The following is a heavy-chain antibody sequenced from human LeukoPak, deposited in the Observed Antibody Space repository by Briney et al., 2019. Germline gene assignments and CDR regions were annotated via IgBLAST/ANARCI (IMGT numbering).Heavy chain of an antibody. D-gene: IGHD6-13*01. CDR3: ARASNSSSWYGSFDY. CDR2: INHSGST. Sequence: SWIRQPPGKGLEWIGEINHSGSTNYNPSLKSRVTISVDTSKNQFSLKLSSVTAADTAVYYCARASNSSSWYGSFDYWGQGTLVTVSS. J-gene: IGHJ4*02. V-gene: IGHV4-34*01.